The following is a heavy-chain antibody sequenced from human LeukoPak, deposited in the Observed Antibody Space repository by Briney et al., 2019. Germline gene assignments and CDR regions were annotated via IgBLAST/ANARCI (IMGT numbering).Heavy chain of an antibody. J-gene: IGHJ4*02. V-gene: IGHV4-59*01. CDR3: ARHDRYYDSSGYSRYFFDY. CDR2: IYYSGST. D-gene: IGHD3-22*01. Sequence: SETLSLTCTVSGGSISSYYWSWIRQPPGKGLEWIGYIYYSGSTNYNPSLKSRVTISVDTSKNQFSLKLSSVTAADTAVYYCARHDRYYDSSGYSRYFFDYWGQGTLVTVSS. CDR1: GGSISSYY.